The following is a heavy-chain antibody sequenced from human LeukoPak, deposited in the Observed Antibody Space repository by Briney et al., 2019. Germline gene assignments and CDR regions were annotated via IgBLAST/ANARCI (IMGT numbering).Heavy chain of an antibody. D-gene: IGHD3-22*01. V-gene: IGHV3-23*01. CDR2: ISGSGHST. CDR1: GFTFSSYW. Sequence: PGGSLRLSCAASGFTFSSYWMSWVRQAPGRGLEWVSAISGSGHSTYYADSVKGRFSISRDNSKNTLYLQMNSLRAEDTAIYYCAKVRMITMIAYDAFDIWGQGSM. J-gene: IGHJ3*02. CDR3: AKVRMITMIAYDAFDI.